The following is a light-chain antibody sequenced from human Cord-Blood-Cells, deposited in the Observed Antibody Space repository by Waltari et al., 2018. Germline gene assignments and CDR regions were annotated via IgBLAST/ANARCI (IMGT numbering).Light chain of an antibody. CDR1: QSISSY. V-gene: IGKV1-39*01. Sequence: DIQMTQSPSSLSASVGDRVTITIRASQSISSYLNWYQQKPGKAPKLLIYAASSLQSWVPSRFSGRGSGTDFTLTISSLQPEDFATYYCQQSYSTPWTFGQGTKVEIK. CDR2: AAS. CDR3: QQSYSTPWT. J-gene: IGKJ1*01.